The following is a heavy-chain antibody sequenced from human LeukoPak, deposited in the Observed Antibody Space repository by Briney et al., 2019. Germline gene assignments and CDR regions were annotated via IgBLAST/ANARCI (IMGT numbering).Heavy chain of an antibody. D-gene: IGHD2-15*01. CDR3: ARHQKNHCSGGSCYWFDP. J-gene: IGHJ5*02. Sequence: LAASVKVSCKASGYTFTGYYMHWVRQAPGQGLEWMGWINPNSGGTNYAQKLQGRVTMTIDTSTSAAYMELRSLRSDDTAVYYCARHQKNHCSGGSCYWFDPWGQGTLVTVSS. CDR1: GYTFTGYY. V-gene: IGHV1-2*03. CDR2: INPNSGGT.